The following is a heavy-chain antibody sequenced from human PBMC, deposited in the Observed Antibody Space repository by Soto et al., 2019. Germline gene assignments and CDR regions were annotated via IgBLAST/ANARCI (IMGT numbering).Heavy chain of an antibody. CDR2: IYPGDSDT. CDR3: ARMMWAEEYYYYGMDV. J-gene: IGHJ6*02. V-gene: IGHV5-51*01. CDR1: GYSSTSYW. Sequence: GEALKISCEGFGYSSTSYWIGCVRQMAVKGLEWMGIIYPGDSDTRYSPSFQGQVTISADKSISPASLQWSSLTASDTAMYYCARMMWAEEYYYYGMDVWGQGTTVTV. D-gene: IGHD1-26*01.